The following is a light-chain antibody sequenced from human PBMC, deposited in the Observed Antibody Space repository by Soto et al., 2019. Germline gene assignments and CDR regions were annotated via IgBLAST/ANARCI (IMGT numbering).Light chain of an antibody. CDR3: KSYTSSSTYV. CDR2: DVT. CDR1: SSDVGGFNY. Sequence: SVRNQPAYVYGSPGQSLTISCTGTSSDVGGFNYVSWYQQHPGKAPKLMIYDVTNRPSGVSYRFSGSKSGNTASLTISGLQAEDEADYYCKSYTSSSTYVFGTGTKVTV. J-gene: IGLJ1*01. V-gene: IGLV2-14*03.